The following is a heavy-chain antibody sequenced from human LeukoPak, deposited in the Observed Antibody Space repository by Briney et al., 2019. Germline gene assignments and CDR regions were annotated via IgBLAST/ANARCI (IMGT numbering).Heavy chain of an antibody. V-gene: IGHV3-21*04. CDR3: ATYRQVQVPFEC. D-gene: IGHD1-1*01. CDR2: ISGSSSYI. J-gene: IGHJ4*02. CDR1: GFTFSSYS. Sequence: GGSLRLSCAASGFTFSSYSLNWVRQAPGKGLEWVSSISGSSSYIYYADSVKGRFTISRDNSKSTLSLQMNSLRAVDTAIYYCATYRQVQVPFECWGQGTLVTVSS.